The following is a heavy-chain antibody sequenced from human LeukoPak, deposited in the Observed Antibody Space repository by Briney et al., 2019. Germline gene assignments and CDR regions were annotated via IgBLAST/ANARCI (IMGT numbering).Heavy chain of an antibody. CDR2: INHSGST. V-gene: IGHV4-34*01. Sequence: SETLSLTCAVYGGSFSGYYWSWIRQPPGKGLEWIGEINHSGSTNYNPSLKSRVTISVGTSKNQFSLKLSSVTAADTAVYYCARVGRFLEWLLSSSYYYMDVWGKGTTVTVSS. CDR3: ARVGRFLEWLLSSSYYYMDV. D-gene: IGHD3-3*01. CDR1: GGSFSGYY. J-gene: IGHJ6*03.